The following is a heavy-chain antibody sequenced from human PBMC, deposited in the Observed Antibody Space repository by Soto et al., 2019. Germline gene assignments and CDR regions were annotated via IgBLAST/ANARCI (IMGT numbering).Heavy chain of an antibody. V-gene: IGHV4-31*03. CDR1: GGSISSGGYY. CDR3: ARRRIRSGRYYNAGNVYYGMDV. CDR2: IYYSGST. Sequence: SETLSLTCTVSGGSISSGGYYWSWIRQHPGKGLEWIGYIYYSGSTYYNPSLKSRVTISVDTSKNQFSLKLSSVTAADTAVYYCARRRIRSGRYYNAGNVYYGMDVWGQGTTVTVSS. J-gene: IGHJ6*02. D-gene: IGHD3-10*01.